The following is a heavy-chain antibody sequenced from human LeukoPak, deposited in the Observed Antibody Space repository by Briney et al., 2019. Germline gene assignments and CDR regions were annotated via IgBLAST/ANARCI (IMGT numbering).Heavy chain of an antibody. CDR1: GASISGSYY. J-gene: IGHJ4*02. CDR3: ARGKQYGVDY. V-gene: IGHV4-4*07. CDR2: IHTSGRT. D-gene: IGHD5/OR15-5a*01. Sequence: PPETLSLTCTVSGASISGSYYWTWIRPPAGKGLEWIGHIHTSGRTNYDPSLKSRVAMSIDKSNNHFSLMLTSVTATDTAVYYCARGKQYGVDYWGQGILITVSS.